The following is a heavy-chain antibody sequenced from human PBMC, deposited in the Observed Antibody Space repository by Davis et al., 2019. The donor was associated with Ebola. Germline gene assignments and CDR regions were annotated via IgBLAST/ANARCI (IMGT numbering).Heavy chain of an antibody. CDR2: ISWNSGSI. V-gene: IGHV3-9*01. CDR1: GFTFDDYA. J-gene: IGHJ4*02. CDR3: ARGSGYSSGWYDY. D-gene: IGHD6-19*01. Sequence: SLKISCAASGFTFDDYAMHWVRQAPGKGLEWVSGISWNSGSIGYADSVKGRFTISRDNAKNTLYLQMNSLRAEDTAVYYCARGSGYSSGWYDYWGQGTLVTVSS.